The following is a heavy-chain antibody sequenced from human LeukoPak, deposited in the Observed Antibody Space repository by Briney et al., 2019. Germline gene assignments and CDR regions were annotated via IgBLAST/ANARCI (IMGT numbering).Heavy chain of an antibody. CDR3: ARDSTNSAKLYHSYYGMDV. D-gene: IGHD2-8*01. CDR1: GGSISSYY. J-gene: IGHJ6*02. V-gene: IGHV4-59*01. Sequence: SETLSLTCTVSGGSISSYYWSWIRQPPGKGLEWIGYIYYSGSTNYNPSLKSRVTISVDTSKNQFSLKLSSVTAADTAVYYCARDSTNSAKLYHSYYGMDVGGQGTTVTVSS. CDR2: IYYSGST.